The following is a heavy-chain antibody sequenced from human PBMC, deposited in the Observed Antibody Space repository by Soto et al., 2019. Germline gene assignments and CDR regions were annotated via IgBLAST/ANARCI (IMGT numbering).Heavy chain of an antibody. V-gene: IGHV2-5*02. Sequence: QITLKESGPTLVKPTQPLTLTCSFSGFSVSTSGVGVAWIRQPPGKALEWLALIYWDDDKRYSPFLRSRVTITKDTSKNQVVLTMTNMDPVDTATYYCAHKGGRGAGMDVWGQGTTVTVSS. CDR1: GFSVSTSGVG. D-gene: IGHD2-15*01. CDR3: AHKGGRGAGMDV. CDR2: IYWDDDK. J-gene: IGHJ6*02.